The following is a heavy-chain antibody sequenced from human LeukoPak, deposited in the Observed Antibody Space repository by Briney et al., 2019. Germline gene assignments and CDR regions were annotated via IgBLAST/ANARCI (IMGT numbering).Heavy chain of an antibody. J-gene: IGHJ4*02. V-gene: IGHV3-21*06. D-gene: IGHD1-14*01. Sequence: GGSLRLSCTASGLTFSTSGFNWVRQATGKGLEWVASIGPTGSDRYHADSIKGRFTISRDNASNFLYLQVNSLRAEDTAVYYCATETNGRHYDYWGQGTLLTVSS. CDR2: IGPTGSDR. CDR3: ATETNGRHYDY. CDR1: GLTFSTSG.